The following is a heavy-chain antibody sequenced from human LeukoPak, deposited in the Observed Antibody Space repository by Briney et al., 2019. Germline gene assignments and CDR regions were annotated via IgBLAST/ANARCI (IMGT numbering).Heavy chain of an antibody. J-gene: IGHJ4*02. CDR1: GFTFSSYA. CDR2: ISYDGSNK. Sequence: PGRSLRLSCAASGFTFSSYAMHWVRQAPGKGLEWVAVISYDGSNKYYADSVKGRFTISRDNSKNTLYLQMSSLRAEDTAVYYCARDTLYCSSTSCSYYFDHWGQGTLVTVSS. D-gene: IGHD2-2*01. CDR3: ARDTLYCSSTSCSYYFDH. V-gene: IGHV3-30*04.